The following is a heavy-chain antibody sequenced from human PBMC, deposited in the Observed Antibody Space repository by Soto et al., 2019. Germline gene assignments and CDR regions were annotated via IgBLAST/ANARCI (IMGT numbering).Heavy chain of an antibody. CDR3: ARGNIDVSYYDILTGYHALDI. Sequence: QVRLQQWGAGLLKPSETLSLTCPVFGGSFSGYFWTWIRQPPGKGLECIGEMNHMGSTNYIPSLKSRVTMSVDTSKNQFSLKLSSVTAADTAVYYCARGNIDVSYYDILTGYHALDICGQGTMVTVSS. CDR1: GGSFSGYF. CDR2: MNHMGST. J-gene: IGHJ3*02. V-gene: IGHV4-34*01. D-gene: IGHD3-9*01.